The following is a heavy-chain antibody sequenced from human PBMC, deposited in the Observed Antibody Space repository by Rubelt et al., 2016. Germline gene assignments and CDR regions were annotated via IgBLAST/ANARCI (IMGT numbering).Heavy chain of an antibody. D-gene: IGHD6-19*01. J-gene: IGHJ4*02. Sequence: VQPGGSLRLSCAASGFTFSSYAMSWVRQAPGKGLEWVSAISGSGGSTYYADSVKGRFTISRDNSKNTLYLQMNSLRDEDTAVYYCARVGPPEQWLAYSDYWGQGTLVTVSS. CDR3: ARVGPPEQWLAYSDY. CDR1: GFTFSSYA. CDR2: ISGSGGST. V-gene: IGHV3-23*01.